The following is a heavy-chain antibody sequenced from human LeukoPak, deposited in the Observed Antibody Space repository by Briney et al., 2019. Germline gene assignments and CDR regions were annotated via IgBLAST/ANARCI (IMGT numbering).Heavy chain of an antibody. CDR3: ARAPSSWGDYFDY. D-gene: IGHD6-13*01. CDR2: INHSGST. J-gene: IGHJ4*02. Sequence: PSETLSLTCAVYGGSFSGYYWSWIRQPPGKGLEWIGEINHSGSTNYNPSLKSRVTISVDTSKNQFSLKLSSVTAADTAVYYCARAPSSWGDYFDYWGQGALVTVSS. CDR1: GGSFSGYY. V-gene: IGHV4-34*01.